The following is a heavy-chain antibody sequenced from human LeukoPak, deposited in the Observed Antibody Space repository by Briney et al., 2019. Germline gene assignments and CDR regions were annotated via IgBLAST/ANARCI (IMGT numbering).Heavy chain of an antibody. CDR2: IYHSGST. J-gene: IGHJ6*03. CDR1: GYSISSGYY. D-gene: IGHD3-16*02. Sequence: SETLSLTCAVSGYSISSGYYWGWIRQPPGKGLEWIGSIYHSGSTYYNPSLKSRVTISVDTSKNQFSLKLSSVTAEDTAVYYCARQGPQYYDYVWGSYRDYYYYYMDVWGKGTTVTVSS. V-gene: IGHV4-38-2*01. CDR3: ARQGPQYYDYVWGSYRDYYYYYMDV.